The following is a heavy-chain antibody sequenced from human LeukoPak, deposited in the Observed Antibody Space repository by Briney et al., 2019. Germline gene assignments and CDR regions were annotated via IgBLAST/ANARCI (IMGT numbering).Heavy chain of an antibody. Sequence: SVKVSCKASGGTFSSYAISWVRQAPGQGLEWMGGIIPIFGTANYAQKFQGRVTITADKSTSTAYMELSSLRSEDTAVYYCANNLDRDIVATITWYFDLWGRGTLVTVSS. J-gene: IGHJ2*01. CDR3: ANNLDRDIVATITWYFDL. CDR2: IIPIFGTA. V-gene: IGHV1-69*06. CDR1: GGTFSSYA. D-gene: IGHD5-12*01.